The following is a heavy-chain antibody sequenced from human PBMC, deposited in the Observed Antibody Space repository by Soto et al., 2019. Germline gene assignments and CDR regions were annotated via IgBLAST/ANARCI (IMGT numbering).Heavy chain of an antibody. CDR2: IIPIFGTA. CDR3: ARDRIVLGYCSGGSRYSMGY. J-gene: IGHJ4*02. V-gene: IGHV1-69*13. Sequence: SVKVSCKASGGTFSSYAISWVRQAPGQGLEWMGGIIPIFGTANYAQKFQGRVTITADESTSTAYMELSSLRSEDTAVYYCARDRIVLGYCSGGSRYSMGYWGQGTLVTVSS. CDR1: GGTFSSYA. D-gene: IGHD2-15*01.